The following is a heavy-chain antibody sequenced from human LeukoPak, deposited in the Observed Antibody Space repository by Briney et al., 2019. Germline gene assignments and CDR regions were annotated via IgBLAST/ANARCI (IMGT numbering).Heavy chain of an antibody. D-gene: IGHD2-15*01. CDR3: ARDTHGMDV. J-gene: IGHJ6*02. CDR1: GGSISSNY. V-gene: IGHV4-59*01. CDR2: ISYSGST. Sequence: PSETLSLTCTVSGGSISSNYWSWIRQPPGKGLEWIGYISYSGSTSYSPSLKSRVTMSVDTSKNQVSLKLSSVTAADTAIYYCARDTHGMDVWGQGTTVTVSS.